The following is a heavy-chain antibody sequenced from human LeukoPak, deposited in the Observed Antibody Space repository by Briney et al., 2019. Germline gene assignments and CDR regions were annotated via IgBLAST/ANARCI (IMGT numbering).Heavy chain of an antibody. J-gene: IGHJ4*02. CDR3: ARDLYYYDSSGLDY. D-gene: IGHD3-22*01. CDR1: GFTFSSYE. CDR2: ISSSGSTI. Sequence: PGGSLRLSCAASGFTFSSYEMNWVRQAPGKGLEWVSYISSSGSTIYHADSVKGRFTISRDNAKNSLFLQMNSLRAEDTAVYYCARDLYYYDSSGLDYWGQGTLVTVSS. V-gene: IGHV3-48*03.